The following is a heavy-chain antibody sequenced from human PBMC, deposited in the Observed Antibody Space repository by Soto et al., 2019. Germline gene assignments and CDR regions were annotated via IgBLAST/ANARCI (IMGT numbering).Heavy chain of an antibody. CDR1: GYTFTSYY. D-gene: IGHD6-13*01. Sequence: QVQLVQSGAEVKKPGASVKVSCKASGYTFTSYYMHWVRQAPGQGLEWMGIINPSGGSTSYAQKFRGRVTMTRGTSTSTVYMELSSLRSEDTAVYYCARVPYSSSWWGSLDVWGQGTTVTVSS. V-gene: IGHV1-46*01. CDR3: ARVPYSSSWWGSLDV. J-gene: IGHJ6*02. CDR2: INPSGGST.